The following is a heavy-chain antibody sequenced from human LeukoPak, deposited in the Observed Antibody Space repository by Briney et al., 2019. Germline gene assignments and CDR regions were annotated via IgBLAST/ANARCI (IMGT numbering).Heavy chain of an antibody. CDR3: ARPNITSYYDSRGYDAFDV. Sequence: GESLQISCKGSGYRFITYWIAWVRQMPGKGLEWMGIIYPGDSDTRYSPSFQGQVTISADKSVNTAYLQWSSLKASDTAMYYCARPNITSYYDSRGYDAFDVWGQGTMVTVYS. J-gene: IGHJ3*01. CDR1: GYRFITYW. CDR2: IYPGDSDT. D-gene: IGHD3-22*01. V-gene: IGHV5-51*01.